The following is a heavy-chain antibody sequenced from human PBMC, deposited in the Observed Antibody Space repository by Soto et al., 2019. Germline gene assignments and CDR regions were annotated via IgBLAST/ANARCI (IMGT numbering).Heavy chain of an antibody. Sequence: ASVKVSCKASGYTFTGYYMHWVRQAPGQGLEWMGWINPNSGGTNYAQKFQGRVTMTRDTSISTAYMELSRLRSDDTAVYYCARGAYCTTGVCYKGFAYDYWGQGTLVTVSS. CDR2: INPNSGGT. D-gene: IGHD2-8*01. CDR1: GYTFTGYY. J-gene: IGHJ4*02. V-gene: IGHV1-2*02. CDR3: ARGAYCTTGVCYKGFAYDY.